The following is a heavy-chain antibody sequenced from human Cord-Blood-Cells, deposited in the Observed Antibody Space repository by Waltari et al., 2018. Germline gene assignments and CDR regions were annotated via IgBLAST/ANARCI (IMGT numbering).Heavy chain of an antibody. Sequence: QITLKESGPTLVKPTQTLTLTCTFSGFSLSTSGVGVGWIRQPPGKALEWLALIYWDDDKRYSPSVKSRLTNNKDTSKNHVVLTMTNMDPVDTATYYCAHTPRHGYFDLWGRGTLVTVSS. CDR2: IYWDDDK. CDR1: GFSLSTSGVG. J-gene: IGHJ2*01. CDR3: AHTPRHGYFDL. V-gene: IGHV2-5*02.